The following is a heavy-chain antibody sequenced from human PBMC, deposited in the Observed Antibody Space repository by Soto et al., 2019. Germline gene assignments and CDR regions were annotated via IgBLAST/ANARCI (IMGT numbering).Heavy chain of an antibody. Sequence: GGSLRLSCAASGFTFSSYAMSWVRQAPGKGLEWVSAISGSGGSTYYADSVKGRFTISRDNSKNTLYLQMNSLRAEDTAVYYCAKSFTTVTTGYYYYMDVWGKGTTVTVSS. CDR3: AKSFTTVTTGYYYYMDV. CDR1: GFTFSSYA. D-gene: IGHD4-4*01. J-gene: IGHJ6*03. CDR2: ISGSGGST. V-gene: IGHV3-23*01.